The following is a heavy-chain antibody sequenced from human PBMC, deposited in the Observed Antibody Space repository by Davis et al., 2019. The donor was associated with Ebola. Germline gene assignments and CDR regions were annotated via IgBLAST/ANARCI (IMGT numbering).Heavy chain of an antibody. CDR3: ARGPKRGWYFYY. V-gene: IGHV4-59*12. Sequence: MPSETLSLTCTVSGGSISSYYWSWIRQPPGKGLEWIGYIYYSGSTNYNPSLKSRVTISVDKSKNQFSLKLSSVTAADTAVYYCARGPKRGWYFYYWGQGTLVTVSS. CDR2: IYYSGST. CDR1: GGSISSYY. J-gene: IGHJ4*02. D-gene: IGHD6-19*01.